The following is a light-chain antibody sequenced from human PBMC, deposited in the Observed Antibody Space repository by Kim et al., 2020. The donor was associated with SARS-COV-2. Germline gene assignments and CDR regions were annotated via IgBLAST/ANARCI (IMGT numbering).Light chain of an antibody. V-gene: IGLV1-47*02. J-gene: IGLJ3*02. CDR1: TSNVGKPY. Sequence: QSVTISCSGRTSNVGKPYVYWYQQLPGTAPRLLIYGNNQRPSGVPDRFSGSKSGTSASLAISGLRSEDEANYYCAAWDDTLSARVFGGGTQLTVL. CDR3: AAWDDTLSARV. CDR2: GNN.